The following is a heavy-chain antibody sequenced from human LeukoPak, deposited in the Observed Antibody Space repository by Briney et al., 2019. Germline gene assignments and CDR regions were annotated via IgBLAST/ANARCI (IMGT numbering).Heavy chain of an antibody. V-gene: IGHV4-34*01. CDR3: ARQSRLVRGVPKAYYYMDV. Sequence: SETLSLTCTVSGGSISSYYWSWIRQPPGKGLEWIGEINHSGSTNYNPSLKSRVTISVDTSKNQFSLKLSSVTAADTAVYYCARQSRLVRGVPKAYYYMDVWGKGTTVTISS. CDR1: GGSISSYY. CDR2: INHSGST. J-gene: IGHJ6*03. D-gene: IGHD3-10*01.